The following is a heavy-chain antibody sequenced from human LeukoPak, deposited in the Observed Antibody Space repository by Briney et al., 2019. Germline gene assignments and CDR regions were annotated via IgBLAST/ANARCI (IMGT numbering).Heavy chain of an antibody. CDR2: IYYSGST. CDR1: GGSISSSSYY. J-gene: IGHJ1*01. Sequence: SETLSLTCTVSGGSISSSSYYWGWIRQPPGKGLEWIGSIYYSGSTYYNPSLKSRVTTSVDTSKNQFSLKLSSVTAADTAVYYCARQATGNFQHWGQGTLVTVSS. V-gene: IGHV4-39*01. CDR3: ARQATGNFQH. D-gene: IGHD1-26*01.